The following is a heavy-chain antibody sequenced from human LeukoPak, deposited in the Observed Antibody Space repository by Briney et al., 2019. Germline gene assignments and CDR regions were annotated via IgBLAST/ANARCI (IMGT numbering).Heavy chain of an antibody. J-gene: IGHJ4*02. V-gene: IGHV1-18*01. CDR3: ARYWNYCSGGSCRPYYFDY. Sequence: ASVKVSCKASGYTFTSYGISWVRQAPGQGLEWMGWISAYNGNTNYAQKLQGRVTMTTDTSTSTVYMELRSLRSDDTAVYYCARYWNYCSGGSCRPYYFDYWGQGTLVTVSS. D-gene: IGHD2-15*01. CDR2: ISAYNGNT. CDR1: GYTFTSYG.